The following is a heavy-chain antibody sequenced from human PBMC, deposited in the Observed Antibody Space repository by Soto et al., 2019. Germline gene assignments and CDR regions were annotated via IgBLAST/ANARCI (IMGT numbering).Heavy chain of an antibody. CDR3: ARGDYFDHSGPFSDAFDV. CDR2: ISYDGSNK. CDR1: GFTFSSYG. J-gene: IGHJ3*01. V-gene: IGHV3-30*03. Sequence: GGSLRLSCAASGFTFSSYGIHWVRQAPGKGLEWVAVISYDGSNKYYVDSVKGRFTMSRDNVKNSLYLQMNSLRAEDTAVYYCARGDYFDHSGPFSDAFDVWGQGTMVTVSS. D-gene: IGHD3-9*01.